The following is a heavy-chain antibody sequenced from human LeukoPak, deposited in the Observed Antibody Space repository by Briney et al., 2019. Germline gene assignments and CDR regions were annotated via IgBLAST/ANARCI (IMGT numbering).Heavy chain of an antibody. Sequence: PSETLSLTCAVYGGSFSGYYWSWIRQPPGKGLEWIGEINHSGSTNYNPSLKRRVTISVDTSKNQFSLKLSSVTAADTAVYYCARAKTRPGYCSSTSCYPSGINWFDPWGQGTLVTVSS. D-gene: IGHD2-2*03. J-gene: IGHJ5*02. CDR1: GGSFSGYY. CDR2: INHSGST. CDR3: ARAKTRPGYCSSTSCYPSGINWFDP. V-gene: IGHV4-34*01.